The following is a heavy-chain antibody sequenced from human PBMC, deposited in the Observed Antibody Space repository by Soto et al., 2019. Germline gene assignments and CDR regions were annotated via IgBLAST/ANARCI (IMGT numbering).Heavy chain of an antibody. CDR3: ARGIELFPWFDP. J-gene: IGHJ5*02. V-gene: IGHV4-61*01. CDR2: IYYSGST. D-gene: IGHD3-10*01. CDR1: GGSISSGSYY. Sequence: SETLSLTCTVSGGSISSGSYYWSWIRPPPGKGLEWIGYIYYSGSTNYNPSLKSRVSISVDTSKNQFSLKLSFVTAADTAVYYCARGIELFPWFDPWGQGTLVTVSS.